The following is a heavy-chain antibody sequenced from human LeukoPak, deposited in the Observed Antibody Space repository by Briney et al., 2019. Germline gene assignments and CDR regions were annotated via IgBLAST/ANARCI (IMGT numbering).Heavy chain of an antibody. V-gene: IGHV4-34*01. Sequence: SETLSLTCAVYGGSFSGYYWSWIRQPPGKGLEWIGEINHSGSTNYNPSLKSRVTISVDTSKNQFSLKLSSATAADTAVYYCARGGDHDYGDYDTLTFLFWGQGTLVTVSS. CDR3: ARGGDHDYGDYDTLTFLF. D-gene: IGHD4-17*01. CDR2: INHSGST. CDR1: GGSFSGYY. J-gene: IGHJ4*02.